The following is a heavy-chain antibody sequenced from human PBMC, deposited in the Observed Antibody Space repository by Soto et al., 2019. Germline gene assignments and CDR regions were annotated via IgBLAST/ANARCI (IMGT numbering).Heavy chain of an antibody. CDR2: ISYDGSNK. Sequence: PGGSLRLSCAASGFTFSSYAMHWVRQAPGKGLEWVAVISYDGSNKYYADSVKGRFTISRDNSKNTLYLQMNSLRAEDTAVYYCAAADCSSTSCYTPLTIFGVVTPPGVWGQGTTVTVSS. D-gene: IGHD2-2*02. CDR3: AAADCSSTSCYTPLTIFGVVTPPGV. CDR1: GFTFSSYA. J-gene: IGHJ6*02. V-gene: IGHV3-30-3*01.